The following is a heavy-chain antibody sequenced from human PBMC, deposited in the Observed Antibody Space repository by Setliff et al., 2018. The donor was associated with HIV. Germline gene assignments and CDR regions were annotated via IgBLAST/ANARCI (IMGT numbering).Heavy chain of an antibody. CDR3: AKEGGRDAFDI. D-gene: IGHD3-16*01. Sequence: GGSLRLSCAASGFTFSSYGMHWVRQAPGKGLEWLAVIWYDGSNKYYADSVKGRFTISRDNSKNTLYLQMNSPRAEDTAVYYCAKEGGRDAFDIWGQGALVTVSS. CDR1: GFTFSSYG. V-gene: IGHV3-33*06. J-gene: IGHJ4*02. CDR2: IWYDGSNK.